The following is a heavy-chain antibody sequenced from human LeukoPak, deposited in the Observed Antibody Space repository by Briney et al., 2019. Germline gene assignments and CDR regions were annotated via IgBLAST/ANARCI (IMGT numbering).Heavy chain of an antibody. D-gene: IGHD3-10*01. J-gene: IGHJ5*01. CDR2: FYYSGST. V-gene: IGHV4-39*01. CDR3: VRHQYYYGAGSYYVFDS. Sequence: PSETLSLTCTVSGASISSSTYYWGWIRQPPGQGLEWIGSFYYSGSTYYNPSLKSRVTISVDTSKNQFSLKLSSVTAADTAVYYCVRHQYYYGAGSYYVFDSWGQGTLVTVSS. CDR1: GASISSSTYY.